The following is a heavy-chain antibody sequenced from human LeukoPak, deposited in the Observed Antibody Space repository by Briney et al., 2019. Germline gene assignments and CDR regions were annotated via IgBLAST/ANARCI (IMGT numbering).Heavy chain of an antibody. V-gene: IGHV3-23*01. CDR2: ISGSGGST. J-gene: IGHJ6*02. CDR3: AKGSNYDYYYYGMDV. CDR1: GFTFSSYA. D-gene: IGHD4-4*01. Sequence: GGSLRLSCAASGFTFSSYAMSWVRQAPGKGLEWVSAISGSGGSTYYADSVKGRFTISRDNSKNTLYLQMNSLRAEGTAVYYCAKGSNYDYYYYGMDVWGQGTTVTVSS.